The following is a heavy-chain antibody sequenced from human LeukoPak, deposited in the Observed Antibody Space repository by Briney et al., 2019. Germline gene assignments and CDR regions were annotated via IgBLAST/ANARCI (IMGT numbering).Heavy chain of an antibody. D-gene: IGHD2-2*02. Sequence: GGSLGLSCTASNFVFYSYWMTWVRQAPGKGLEWVAVISYDGSNKYYADSVKGRFTISRDNSKNTLYLQMNSLRAEDTAVYYCARDPQHIVVVPAAIPFDIWGQGTMVTVSS. CDR3: ARDPQHIVVVPAAIPFDI. CDR2: ISYDGSNK. J-gene: IGHJ3*02. CDR1: NFVFYSYW. V-gene: IGHV3-30-3*01.